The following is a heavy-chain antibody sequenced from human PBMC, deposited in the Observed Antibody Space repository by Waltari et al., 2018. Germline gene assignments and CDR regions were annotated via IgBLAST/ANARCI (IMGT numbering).Heavy chain of an antibody. J-gene: IGHJ4*02. CDR3: AREGSTGTTGKGYYFDY. Sequence: EVQLVESGGGLVQPGGSLRLSCAASGFTFSSYEMNWVRQAPGKGLEWVSYSSSSGSTIYYADSVKGRFTISRDNAKNSLYLQMNSLRAEDTAVYYCAREGSTGTTGKGYYFDYWGQGTLVTVSS. CDR1: GFTFSSYE. CDR2: SSSSGSTI. D-gene: IGHD1-1*01. V-gene: IGHV3-48*03.